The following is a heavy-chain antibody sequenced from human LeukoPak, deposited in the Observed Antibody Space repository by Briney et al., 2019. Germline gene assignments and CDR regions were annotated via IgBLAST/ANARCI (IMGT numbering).Heavy chain of an antibody. Sequence: GGSLRLSCAASGFTFSNYAMSWVRQAPGKGLDWVSGTSGSGGSTYYADSVKGRFTISRDNSKNTLYLQMSSLRAEDTAVYYCANLGFGGGQGTLVTVSS. CDR2: TSGSGGST. J-gene: IGHJ4*02. D-gene: IGHD3-10*01. CDR1: GFTFSNYA. V-gene: IGHV3-23*01. CDR3: ANLGFG.